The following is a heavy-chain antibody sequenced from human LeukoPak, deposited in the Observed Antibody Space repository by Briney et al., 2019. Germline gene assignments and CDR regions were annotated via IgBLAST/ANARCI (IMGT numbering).Heavy chain of an antibody. J-gene: IGHJ6*02. CDR2: FDPEDGET. CDR1: GYTLTELS. Sequence: ASVTVSCKVSGYTLTELSMHWVRQAPGKGLEWMGGFDPEDGETIYAQKFQGRVTMTEDTSTDTAYMELSSLRSEDTAVYYCATGIVVVPAAAYYYYGMDVWGQGTTVTVSS. V-gene: IGHV1-24*01. D-gene: IGHD2-2*01. CDR3: ATGIVVVPAAAYYYYGMDV.